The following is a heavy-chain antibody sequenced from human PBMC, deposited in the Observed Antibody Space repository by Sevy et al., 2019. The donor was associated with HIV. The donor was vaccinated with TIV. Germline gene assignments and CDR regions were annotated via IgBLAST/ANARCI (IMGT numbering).Heavy chain of an antibody. V-gene: IGHV3-21*01. CDR3: ARTPSTYFDWSPGWFDP. J-gene: IGHJ5*02. Sequence: GGSLRLSCVASGFTFSTYSMTWVRQAPGKGLEWVSSISSSSTYIYYADSMRGRFTISRDNAKNSLFLQMNSLRVEDTAVYYFARTPSTYFDWSPGWFDPWGQGTLVTVSS. D-gene: IGHD3-9*01. CDR1: GFTFSTYS. CDR2: ISSSSTYI.